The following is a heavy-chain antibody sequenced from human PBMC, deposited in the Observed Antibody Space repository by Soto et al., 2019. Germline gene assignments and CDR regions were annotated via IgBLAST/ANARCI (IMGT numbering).Heavy chain of an antibody. CDR3: AYRPGWYRQDV. Sequence: QVQLQESGPGLVKPSGTLSLTCAVSGGSISSSNWWSWVRRPPGKGLEWIGEIYQSGSTNYNPSLKTRVTISVDKSKTPSSLKLSSVTAADTTVDSCAYRPGWYRQDVWGQGTLVIVSP. D-gene: IGHD6-19*01. V-gene: IGHV4-4*02. J-gene: IGHJ3*01. CDR2: IYQSGST. CDR1: GGSISSSNW.